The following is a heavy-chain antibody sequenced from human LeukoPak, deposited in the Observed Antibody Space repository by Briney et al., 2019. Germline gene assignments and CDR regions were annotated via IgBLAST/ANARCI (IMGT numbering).Heavy chain of an antibody. CDR2: IYHSGST. CDR1: GYSISSGYY. V-gene: IGHV4-38-2*01. Sequence: SETLSLTCAVSGYSISSGYYWGWIRQPPGKGLEWIGSIYHSGSTYYNPSLKSRVTISVDTSKNQFSLKLSSVTAADTAVYYCARVPERRWLQKSPSAFDYWGQGTLVTVSS. CDR3: ARVPERRWLQKSPSAFDY. J-gene: IGHJ4*02. D-gene: IGHD5-24*01.